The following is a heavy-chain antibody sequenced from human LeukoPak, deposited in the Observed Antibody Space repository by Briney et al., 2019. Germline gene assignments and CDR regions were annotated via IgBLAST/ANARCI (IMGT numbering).Heavy chain of an antibody. CDR2: IHYSGSA. J-gene: IGHJ4*02. CDR1: GGSVSSGSYY. Sequence: SETLSLTCTVSGGSVSSGSYYWSWIRQPPVRGLEGIAYIHYSGSAAYNPSLKSRVTISRDMSTNQFSLKMTSVTAADTAVYFCARDMDAPDYGSYSVDYWGQGTLVTVSS. V-gene: IGHV4-61*01. CDR3: ARDMDAPDYGSYSVDY. D-gene: IGHD4-23*01.